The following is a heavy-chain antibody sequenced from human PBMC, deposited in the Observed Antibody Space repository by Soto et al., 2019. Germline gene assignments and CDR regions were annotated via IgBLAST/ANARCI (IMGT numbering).Heavy chain of an antibody. CDR1: GGSISNYF. CDR3: ARGGQDFWSGPFDY. D-gene: IGHD3-3*01. V-gene: IGHV4-4*07. Sequence: QGQLQESGPGLVKPSETLSLTCTVSGGSISNYFCNWIRQPAGKGLEWIGRIDNSGSTNYNPSLKSRITMSADTSRNQFSLKLNSVTDADTAVYYCARGGQDFWSGPFDYWGQGALVTVSS. J-gene: IGHJ4*02. CDR2: IDNSGST.